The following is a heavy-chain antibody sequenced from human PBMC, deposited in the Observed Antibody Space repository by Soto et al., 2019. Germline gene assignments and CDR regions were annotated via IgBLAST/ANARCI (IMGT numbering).Heavy chain of an antibody. Sequence: LRLSCAASGFTFSSYAMSWVRQAPGKGLEWVSAISGSGGSTYYADSVKGRFTISRDNSKNTLYLQMNSLRAEDTAVYYCAKRGYYDFWSSYGMDVWGQGTTVTVSS. V-gene: IGHV3-23*01. CDR3: AKRGYYDFWSSYGMDV. CDR1: GFTFSSYA. J-gene: IGHJ6*02. CDR2: ISGSGGST. D-gene: IGHD3-3*01.